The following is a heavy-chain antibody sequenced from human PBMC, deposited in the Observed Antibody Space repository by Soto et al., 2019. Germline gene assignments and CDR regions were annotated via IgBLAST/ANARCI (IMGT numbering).Heavy chain of an antibody. V-gene: IGHV1-69*01. CDR2: IIPIFGTA. CDR3: AKALTMASPNWFDP. D-gene: IGHD3-10*01. CDR1: GGPFSTYA. J-gene: IGHJ5*02. Sequence: QLVQSGAEVKKPGSSVKVSCKASGGPFSTYAISWVRQASGQGLEWMGGIIPIFGTANYAQRFLGRVTISADDSTSAAYMELRSLTSDDTAVYYCAKALTMASPNWFDPWGQGTQVTVSS.